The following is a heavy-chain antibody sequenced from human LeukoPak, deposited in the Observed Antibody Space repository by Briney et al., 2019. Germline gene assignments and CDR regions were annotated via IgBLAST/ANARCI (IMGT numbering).Heavy chain of an antibody. D-gene: IGHD3-22*01. J-gene: IGHJ3*02. CDR1: GGSISSGGYS. Sequence: SQTLSLTCAVSGGSISSGGYSWSWIRQPPGKGLEWIGYIYHSGSTYYNPSLKSRVTISVDRSKNQFSLKLSSVTAADTAVYYCASYYYDSSGDYPHDAFDIWGQGTMVTVSS. CDR2: IYHSGST. V-gene: IGHV4-30-2*01. CDR3: ASYYYDSSGDYPHDAFDI.